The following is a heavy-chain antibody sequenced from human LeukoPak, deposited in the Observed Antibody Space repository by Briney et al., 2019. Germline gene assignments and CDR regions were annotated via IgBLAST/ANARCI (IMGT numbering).Heavy chain of an antibody. CDR2: IYYSGST. Sequence: GSLRLSCAASGFTFSSYGMSWVRQAPGKGLAWIGSIYYSGSTYYNPSLKSRVTISVDTSKNQFSLKLSSVTAADTAVYYCASLRERSYYARGFDYWGQGTLVTVSS. V-gene: IGHV4-39*01. J-gene: IGHJ4*02. CDR3: ASLRERSYYARGFDY. D-gene: IGHD1-26*01. CDR1: GFTFSSYG.